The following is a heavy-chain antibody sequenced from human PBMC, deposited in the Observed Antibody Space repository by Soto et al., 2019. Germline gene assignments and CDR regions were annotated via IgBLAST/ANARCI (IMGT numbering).Heavy chain of an antibody. J-gene: IGHJ6*02. D-gene: IGHD3-10*02. V-gene: IGHV3-11*01. Sequence: QVQLVQSGGGLVKPGGSLRLSCAASGFIFSDYFMGWIRQAPGKGLQWVAYISGGGRTMFYIDSVKGRFTVSRDNANNSLFLQMDSLGVDDTAVDYCAKEGSLTTPYYSVYGMDVWGQGTKVTVSS. CDR3: AKEGSLTTPYYSVYGMDV. CDR2: ISGGGRTM. CDR1: GFIFSDYF.